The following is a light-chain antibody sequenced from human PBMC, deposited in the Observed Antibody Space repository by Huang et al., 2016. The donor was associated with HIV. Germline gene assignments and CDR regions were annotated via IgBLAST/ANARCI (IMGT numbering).Light chain of an antibody. CDR2: DAS. CDR1: QSVSSY. V-gene: IGKV3-11*01. Sequence: EIVLTQSPATLLLSPGERATLSCRASQSVSSYLAWYQQKPGQAPRLLIYDASNRATGIPARFSGSGSGTDFTLTISSLEPEDFAVYHCQQRSNWPRTFGQGTKVEIK. J-gene: IGKJ1*01. CDR3: QQRSNWPRT.